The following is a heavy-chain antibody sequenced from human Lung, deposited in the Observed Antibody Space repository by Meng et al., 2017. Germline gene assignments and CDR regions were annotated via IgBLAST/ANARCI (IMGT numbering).Heavy chain of an antibody. CDR3: TGHVDY. J-gene: IGHJ4*01. CDR1: GFALGNAL. Sequence: QSLGSGGGLVNAGAVLRLSFSGLGFALGNALESWGGLAPGIGLERFGSMKSDIDSVTVDYSTSVKGIEFIRIRYAENAFYLRVNSLKTENTAGYYCTGHVDYWGHGTLVTVSS. V-gene: IGHV3-15*01. CDR2: MKSDIDSVTV.